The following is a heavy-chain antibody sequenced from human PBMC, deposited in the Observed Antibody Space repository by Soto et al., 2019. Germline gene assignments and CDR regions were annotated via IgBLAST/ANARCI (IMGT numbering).Heavy chain of an antibody. CDR1: GFTFSNYA. CDR3: ASPEGLLWFGELLSALQY. Sequence: EVQLLESGGGLVQPGGSLRLSCAASGFTFSNYAVSWVRQAPGKGLEWVSAISGSGGSTFYADSEKGRFTISRDNSKNTLYLQMNSLRAEDTAVYYCASPEGLLWFGELLSALQYWGQGTLVTVSA. V-gene: IGHV3-23*01. J-gene: IGHJ4*02. CDR2: ISGSGGST. D-gene: IGHD3-10*01.